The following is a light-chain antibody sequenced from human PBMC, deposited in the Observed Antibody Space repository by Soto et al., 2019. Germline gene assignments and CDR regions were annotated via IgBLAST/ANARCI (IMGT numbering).Light chain of an antibody. V-gene: IGKV1-39*01. CDR2: GAS. Sequence: VQMTQSPTSLSAFVGDSVPITCRASQNINNYINWYQHRVGRAPKLLIYGASNLKSGVPSRFSGSGSGTVFILTIRSLQPEDFATYFCQQSIISPHTFGPGTKVDVK. J-gene: IGKJ3*01. CDR1: QNINNY. CDR3: QQSIISPHT.